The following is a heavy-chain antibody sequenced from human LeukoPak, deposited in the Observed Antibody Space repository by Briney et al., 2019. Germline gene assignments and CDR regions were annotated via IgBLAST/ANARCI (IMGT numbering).Heavy chain of an antibody. D-gene: IGHD6-13*01. J-gene: IGHJ4*02. CDR1: GGSFSGYY. CDR2: INHDGST. V-gene: IGHV4-34*01. CDR3: ARSKRSGIYFDY. Sequence: SKTLSLTCAVYGGSFSGYYWSWIRQPPEKGLEWIAEINHDGSTNYNPSLKSRVTISVDTSKNQFSLTLTSVTAADTAVYYCARSKRSGIYFDYWGQRTLVTVSS.